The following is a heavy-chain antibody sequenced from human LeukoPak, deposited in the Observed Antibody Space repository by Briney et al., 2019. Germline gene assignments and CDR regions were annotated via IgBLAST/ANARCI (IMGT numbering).Heavy chain of an antibody. CDR2: IKQDGSEK. CDR1: GFTFSSYW. Sequence: PGGSLRLSCAASGFTFSSYWMSWVRQAPGKGLEWVANIKQDGSEKYYVDSVKGRFTISRDNAKNSLYLQMNSLRAEDTAVYYCARLQYSFLYGSGSYGVDYWGQGTLVTVSS. D-gene: IGHD3-10*01. V-gene: IGHV3-7*01. CDR3: ARLQYSFLYGSGSYGVDY. J-gene: IGHJ4*02.